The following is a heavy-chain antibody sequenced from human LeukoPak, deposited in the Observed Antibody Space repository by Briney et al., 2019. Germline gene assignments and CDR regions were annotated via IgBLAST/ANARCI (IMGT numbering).Heavy chain of an antibody. D-gene: IGHD1-26*01. J-gene: IGHJ4*02. Sequence: GGSLRLSCAPSGFTFSSYWMHWVRHAPGKGLVWVSRTNTDGSSATYADSVRGRFTISRANARNTLYLQMNSLRAEDTAVYYCARGGSGNYPFDYWGQGTLVTVSS. CDR3: ARGGSGNYPFDY. CDR2: TNTDGSSA. V-gene: IGHV3-74*01. CDR1: GFTFSSYW.